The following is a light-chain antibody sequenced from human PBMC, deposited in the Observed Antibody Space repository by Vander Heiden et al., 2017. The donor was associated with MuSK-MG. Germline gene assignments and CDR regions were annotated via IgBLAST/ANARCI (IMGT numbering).Light chain of an antibody. J-gene: IGLJ2*01. V-gene: IGLV2-14*03. CDR1: ASDVGGFNY. CDR2: DVS. CDR3: SSYTGSSTVV. Sequence: QSALAQPAAVSGSPGQSITISCTGTASDVGGFNYVSWYQQHPGKVPKLLIHDVSNRPSGVSFRFSGAKSGNTASLTISGLQADDEADYYCSSYTGSSTVVFGGGTKLTV.